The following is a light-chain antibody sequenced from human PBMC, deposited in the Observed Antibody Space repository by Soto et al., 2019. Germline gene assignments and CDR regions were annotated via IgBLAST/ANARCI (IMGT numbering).Light chain of an antibody. Sequence: EIVMTQSPATLSVSPGERATLSCRASQSVSSNLAWYQQKPGQAPRLLIYGASTRATGIPARFSGSGSGTDFTLTISSLQSEDFAVYYCQHYNNWPRYTFGQGAKLEIK. CDR3: QHYNNWPRYT. CDR2: GAS. J-gene: IGKJ2*01. CDR1: QSVSSN. V-gene: IGKV3-15*01.